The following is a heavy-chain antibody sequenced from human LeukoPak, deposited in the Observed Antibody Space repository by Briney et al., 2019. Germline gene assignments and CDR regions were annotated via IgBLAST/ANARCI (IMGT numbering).Heavy chain of an antibody. V-gene: IGHV3-7*01. CDR2: IKYDGFEK. D-gene: IGHD1-26*01. J-gene: IGHJ4*02. CDR3: ASTYSGSYLIDY. CDR1: GFTFSNYW. Sequence: GGSLRLSCAASGFTFSNYWMSWVRQAPGKGLEWVANIKYDGFEKYYVDSVEGRFTISRDNAKNSLYLQMNSLRAEDTAVYYCASTYSGSYLIDYWGQGTLVTVSS.